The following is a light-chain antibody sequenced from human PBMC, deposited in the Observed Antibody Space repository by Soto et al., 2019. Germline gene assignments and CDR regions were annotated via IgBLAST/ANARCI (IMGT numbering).Light chain of an antibody. V-gene: IGKV3-20*01. CDR2: GAS. Sequence: EIVLTQSPGTLSLSPGERATLSCRASQSVSSSYLGWYQQKPGQAPRLLIYGASSRATGIPDRFSGSGSVKDFTLAISRLAPEDFSVHYCEQYRSSSLTFGPGTKVHIK. CDR1: QSVSSSY. J-gene: IGKJ3*01. CDR3: EQYRSSSLT.